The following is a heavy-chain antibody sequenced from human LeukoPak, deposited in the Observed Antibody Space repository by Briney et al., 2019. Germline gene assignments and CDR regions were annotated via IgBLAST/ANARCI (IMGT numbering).Heavy chain of an antibody. CDR3: AKEDVDTSFDY. D-gene: IGHD5-18*01. CDR2: ISDGAGGRT. Sequence: GRSLRLSCAASGFTFSNYAMNWVRQAPGKGLEWVSAISDGAGGRTYYTDSVKGRFTISRDNSKNTLYLQLNSLRAEDTAVYYCAKEDVDTSFDYWGQGTLVTVSS. CDR1: GFTFSNYA. V-gene: IGHV3-23*01. J-gene: IGHJ4*02.